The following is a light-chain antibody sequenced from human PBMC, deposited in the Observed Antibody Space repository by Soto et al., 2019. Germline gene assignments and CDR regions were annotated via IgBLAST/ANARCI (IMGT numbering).Light chain of an antibody. J-gene: IGKJ3*01. CDR3: QQTYITPLT. Sequence: DIPMTQSPSSLSASVGDRVTITCRASQNINTYLSWYQLKPGKAPKLLIYVTSTLKKGVPSRFSGSGSGTNFALTISSLQPEDYASYFCQQTYITPLTFDPGTRVDVK. V-gene: IGKV1-39*01. CDR1: QNINTY. CDR2: VTS.